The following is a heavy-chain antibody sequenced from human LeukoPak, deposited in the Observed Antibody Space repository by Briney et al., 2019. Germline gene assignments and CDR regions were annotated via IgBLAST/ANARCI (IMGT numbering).Heavy chain of an antibody. Sequence: PGGSLRRSCAASGFTFSSYAMSWVRQAPGKGLEWVSAISGSGGSTYYADSVKGRFTISRDNSKNTLYLQMNSLRAEDTAVYYCAKDLWDLSGWYGDYWGQGTLVTVSS. CDR1: GFTFSSYA. CDR3: AKDLWDLSGWYGDY. J-gene: IGHJ4*02. D-gene: IGHD6-19*01. V-gene: IGHV3-23*01. CDR2: ISGSGGST.